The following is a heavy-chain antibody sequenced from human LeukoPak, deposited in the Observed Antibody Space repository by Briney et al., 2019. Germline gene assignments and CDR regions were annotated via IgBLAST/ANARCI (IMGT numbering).Heavy chain of an antibody. D-gene: IGHD3-10*01. CDR1: GGSISSSSYY. CDR3: ARRVHGSGSYLLYYFDY. Sequence: SETLSLTCTVSGGSISSSSYYWGWIRQPPGKGLEWIGSIYYSGSTYYNPSLKSRVTISVDTSKNQFSLRLSSVTAADTAVYYCARRVHGSGSYLLYYFDYWGQGTLVAVSS. J-gene: IGHJ4*02. V-gene: IGHV4-39*01. CDR2: IYYSGST.